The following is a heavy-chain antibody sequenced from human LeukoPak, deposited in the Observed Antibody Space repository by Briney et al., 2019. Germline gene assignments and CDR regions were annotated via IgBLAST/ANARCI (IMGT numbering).Heavy chain of an antibody. CDR2: IWPGDSNT. CDR3: ARHVTTVTTSWLDP. V-gene: IGHV5-51*01. Sequence: GESLKISCKGSGYRFTDYWIGWVRQMPGKGLEWMGIIWPGDSNTRYSPSFQGQVTISADRSISTAYLQWNSLKASDTAMYYCARHVTTVTTSWLDPWAQGTLVTVSS. CDR1: GYRFTDYW. D-gene: IGHD4-11*01. J-gene: IGHJ5*02.